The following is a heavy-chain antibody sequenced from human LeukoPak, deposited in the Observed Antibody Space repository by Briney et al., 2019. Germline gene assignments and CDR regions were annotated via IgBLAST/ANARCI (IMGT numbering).Heavy chain of an antibody. D-gene: IGHD6-19*01. CDR1: GGSISSTRYY. J-gene: IGHJ4*02. CDR3: ARPRSIAVAGDFDY. Sequence: PSETLSLTCTVSGGSISSTRYYWGWIRQPPGKGLEWIRTIYYTGTTYYNPSLRSRVTIAVDTSKNQFSLKLSSVTAADTAVYYCARPRSIAVAGDFDYWGQGTLVTVSS. CDR2: IYYTGTT. V-gene: IGHV4-39*01.